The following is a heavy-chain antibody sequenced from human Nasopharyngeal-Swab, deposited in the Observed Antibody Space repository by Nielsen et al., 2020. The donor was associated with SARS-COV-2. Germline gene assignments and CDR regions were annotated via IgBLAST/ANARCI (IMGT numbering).Heavy chain of an antibody. V-gene: IGHV2-5*02. D-gene: IGHD6-19*01. CDR1: GFSLSTSGVG. CDR3: AHRLTAVAGAYFDY. J-gene: IGHJ4*02. CDR2: IYWDDDK. Sequence: SGPTLVKPTPTLTLTCTFSGFSLSTSGVGVGWIRQTPGKALEWLALIYWDDDKRYSPPLKSRLTITKDTSKNQVVLTMTNMDPVDTATYYCAHRLTAVAGAYFDYWGQGTLVTVSS.